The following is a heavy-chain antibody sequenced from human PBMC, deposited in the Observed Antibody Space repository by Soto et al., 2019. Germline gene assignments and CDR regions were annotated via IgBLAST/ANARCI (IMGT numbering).Heavy chain of an antibody. CDR1: GGSISSSSYY. J-gene: IGHJ6*02. Sequence: SETLSLTCTVSGGSISSSSYYWGWIRQPPGKGLEWIGSIYYSGSTYHNPSLKSRVTISVDTSKNQFSLNLSSVTAADTAVYYCSRYRNYYYYGMDVWGQGTTVPVSS. V-gene: IGHV4-39*01. CDR2: IYYSGST. CDR3: SRYRNYYYYGMDV. D-gene: IGHD3-16*02.